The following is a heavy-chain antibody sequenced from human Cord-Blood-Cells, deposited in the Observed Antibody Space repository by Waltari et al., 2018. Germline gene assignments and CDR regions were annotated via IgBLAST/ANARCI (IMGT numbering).Heavy chain of an antibody. CDR1: GATFSRDA. Sequence: VQLVQSGAEVKKPGSSVKVSCKASGATFSRDALSWVRQAPGQGLEWMGGIIPIFGTANYAQKFQGRVTITADESTSTAYMELSSLRSEDTAVYYCARARGPPGDYYYMDVWGKGTTVTVSS. CDR3: ARARGPPGDYYYMDV. D-gene: IGHD3-10*01. V-gene: IGHV1-69*01. CDR2: IIPIFGTA. J-gene: IGHJ6*03.